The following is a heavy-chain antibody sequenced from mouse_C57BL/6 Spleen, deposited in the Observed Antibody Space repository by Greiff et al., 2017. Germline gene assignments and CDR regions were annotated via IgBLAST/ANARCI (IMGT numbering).Heavy chain of an antibody. CDR1: GYTFTSYW. CDR3: AREEIDNYGSSYGRYAMDY. CDR2: IYPGSGST. D-gene: IGHD1-1*01. Sequence: QVQLQQSGAELVKPGASVKMSCKASGYTFTSYWITWVKQRPGQGLEWIGDIYPGSGSTNYNEKFKSKATLTVDTSSSTAYMQLSSLTSEDSAVYYCAREEIDNYGSSYGRYAMDYWGQGTSVTVSS. V-gene: IGHV1-55*01. J-gene: IGHJ4*01.